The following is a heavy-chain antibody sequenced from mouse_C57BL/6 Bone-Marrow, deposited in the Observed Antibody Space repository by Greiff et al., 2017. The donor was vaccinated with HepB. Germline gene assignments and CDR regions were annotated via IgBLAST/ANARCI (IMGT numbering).Heavy chain of an antibody. CDR1: GFTFSSYA. Sequence: EVQLVESGGGLVKPGGSLKLSCAASGFTFSSYAMSWVRQTPEKRLEWVATISDGGSYTYYTDNVKGRYTISRDNAKNHLYLQMSHLKSEDTAMYYCASEGLPSFAVWGQGTLVTVSA. J-gene: IGHJ3*01. CDR2: ISDGGSYT. CDR3: ASEGLPSFAV. D-gene: IGHD2-1*01. V-gene: IGHV5-4*01.